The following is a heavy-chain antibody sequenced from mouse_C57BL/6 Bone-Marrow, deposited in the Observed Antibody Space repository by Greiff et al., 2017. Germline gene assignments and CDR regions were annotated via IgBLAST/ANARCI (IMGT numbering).Heavy chain of an antibody. CDR1: GFNIKDDY. CDR3: TVYGPWFAY. CDR2: IDPENGDP. J-gene: IGHJ3*01. D-gene: IGHD1-1*01. V-gene: IGHV14-4*01. Sequence: VQLQQSGAELVRPGASVKLSCTASGFNIKDDYMHWVKQRPEQGLEWIGWIDPENGDPEYASKFQGKATITADTSSNTAYLQLSSLTSEDTAVSYCTVYGPWFAYWGQGTLVTVSA.